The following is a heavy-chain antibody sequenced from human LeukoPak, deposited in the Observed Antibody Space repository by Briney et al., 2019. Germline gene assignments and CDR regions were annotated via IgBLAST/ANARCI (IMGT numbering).Heavy chain of an antibody. J-gene: IGHJ3*02. CDR3: ARRDIVVVPAAIGSGGAFDI. V-gene: IGHV4-59*08. CDR1: GGSISSYY. D-gene: IGHD2-2*01. Sequence: PSQTLSLTCTVSGGSISSYYWSWIRQPPGKGLEWIGYIYYSGSTNYNPSLKSRVTISVDTSKNQFSLKLSSVTAADTAVYYCARRDIVVVPAAIGSGGAFDIWGQGTMVTVSS. CDR2: IYYSGST.